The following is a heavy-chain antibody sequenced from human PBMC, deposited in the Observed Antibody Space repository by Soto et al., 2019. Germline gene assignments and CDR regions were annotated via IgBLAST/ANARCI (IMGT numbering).Heavy chain of an antibody. V-gene: IGHV4-31*02. J-gene: IGHJ6*02. CDR2: IFNSGTT. CDR1: GASTVSHYH. Sequence: PSETLSLTYSVSGASTVSHYHWPWIHQPPGKGLEWMGYIFNSGTTFYNPSLTSRLSISMDTSGNHFSLELRSVTAADTAVYYCARDRGYYYYGMDVWGQGTTGTVSS. CDR3: ARDRGYYYYGMDV.